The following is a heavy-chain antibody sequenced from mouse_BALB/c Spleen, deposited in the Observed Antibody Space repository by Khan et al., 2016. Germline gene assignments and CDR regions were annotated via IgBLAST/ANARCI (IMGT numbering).Heavy chain of an antibody. J-gene: IGHJ3*01. V-gene: IGHV14-4*02. CDR2: IDPENGDS. CDR1: GFNIKDYY. D-gene: IGHD2-4*01. CDR3: NGGIMTGGFAY. Sequence: VQLQQSGAELVKSGASVKLSCTASGFNIKDYYMHWVKQRPEQGLEWIGWIDPENGDSEYDPKFQGKATMTADTSSNTAYLQLSSLTSEDTAVYYCNGGIMTGGFAYWGQGTLVTVSA.